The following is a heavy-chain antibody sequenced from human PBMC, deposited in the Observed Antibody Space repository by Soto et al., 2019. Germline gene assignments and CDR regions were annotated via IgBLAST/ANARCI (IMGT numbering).Heavy chain of an antibody. CDR1: GFTFSSYA. D-gene: IGHD4-17*01. Sequence: GGSLRLSCAASGFTFSSYAMSWVRQAPGKGLEWVSAISGSGGSTYYADSVKGRFTISRDNSKNTLYLQMNSLRAEDTAVYYCAKVLLGPYGGNAYFDYWGQGXLVTVYS. CDR2: ISGSGGST. V-gene: IGHV3-23*01. J-gene: IGHJ4*02. CDR3: AKVLLGPYGGNAYFDY.